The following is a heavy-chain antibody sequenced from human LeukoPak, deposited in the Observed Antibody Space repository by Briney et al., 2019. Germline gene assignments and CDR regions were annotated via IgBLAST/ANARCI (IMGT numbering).Heavy chain of an antibody. CDR2: IYYSGSI. CDR1: VGSISRSRDY. J-gene: IGHJ5*02. V-gene: IGHV4-39*07. D-gene: IGHD3-10*01. Sequence: PSDTLSLTCAVSVGSISRSRDYWGWIRQPPGKGLEWIGSIYYSGSIYYNPSLKSRVTISVDTSKNQFSLKLSSVTAADTAVYYCARRRYTMVRGVMGWFDPWGQGTLVTVSS. CDR3: ARRRYTMVRGVMGWFDP.